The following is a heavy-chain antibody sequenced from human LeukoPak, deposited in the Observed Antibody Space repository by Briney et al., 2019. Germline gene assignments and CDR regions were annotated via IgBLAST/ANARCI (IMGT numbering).Heavy chain of an antibody. CDR3: AKTPPIYTVTPIRWFDP. CDR2: ISGSGGST. Sequence: GGSLRLSCAASGFTFSSYAMSWVRQAPGKGLEWVSAISGSGGSTYYADSVKGRFTISRDNSKNTLYLQMNSLRAKDTAVYYCAKTPPIYTVTPIRWFDPWGQGTLVTVSS. J-gene: IGHJ5*02. V-gene: IGHV3-23*01. D-gene: IGHD4-17*01. CDR1: GFTFSSYA.